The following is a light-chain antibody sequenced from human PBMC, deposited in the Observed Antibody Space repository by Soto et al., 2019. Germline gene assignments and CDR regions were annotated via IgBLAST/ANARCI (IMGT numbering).Light chain of an antibody. J-gene: IGKJ5*01. CDR2: DVS. V-gene: IGKV1-13*02. CDR3: QQFNSYPIT. Sequence: AIQLTQSPSSLSASVGDRVTITCRASQDIRGALAWYQQKPGKAPKILIYDVSTLESGYPSRFSGSSSGTDFTLTISGLQPVDFATYYCQQFNSYPITFGQGTRLEIK. CDR1: QDIRGA.